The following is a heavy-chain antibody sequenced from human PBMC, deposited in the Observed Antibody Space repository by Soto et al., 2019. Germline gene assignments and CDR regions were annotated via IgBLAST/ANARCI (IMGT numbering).Heavy chain of an antibody. J-gene: IGHJ6*02. D-gene: IGHD3-10*01. CDR3: ARVLEGRYLLWFGGEYGMDV. CDR1: GDSVSSGDYY. CDR2: VYFSGST. V-gene: IGHV4-61*08. Sequence: SETLSLTCSVSGDSVSSGDYYWSWIRQPPGKGLEWIGHVYFSGSTNYIPSLKSRVTISVDTSKNQFSLKLSSVTAADTAVYYCARVLEGRYLLWFGGEYGMDVWGQGTTVTVSS.